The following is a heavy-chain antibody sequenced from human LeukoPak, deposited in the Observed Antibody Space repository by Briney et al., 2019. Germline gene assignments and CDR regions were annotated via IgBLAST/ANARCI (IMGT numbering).Heavy chain of an antibody. CDR3: TRDASGDTNSGPRMDV. CDR2: IKQDGSEK. D-gene: IGHD1-26*01. V-gene: IGHV3-7*04. J-gene: IGHJ6*02. CDR1: GFTFSNYW. Sequence: GGSLRLSCATSGFTFSNYWMAWVRQAPGKGLEWVANIKQDGSEKYYVDSVKGLFTISRDNAKNSLYLQMSSLRAEDTAVYYCTRDASGDTNSGPRMDVWGQGTTVTVSS.